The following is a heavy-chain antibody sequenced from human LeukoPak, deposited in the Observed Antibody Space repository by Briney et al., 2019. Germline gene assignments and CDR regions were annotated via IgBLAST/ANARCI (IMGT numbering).Heavy chain of an antibody. CDR1: GSSLSTYF. Sequence: PSETLSLTCSVSGSSLSTYFWAWIRQPQGRELQFIGYIAPTGSTNYNPSLKGRVSMSVDTSKTRFSLNLYSVTAADTAIYYCARHQTGYSYPLDIWGLGTTVTVSS. D-gene: IGHD5-18*01. J-gene: IGHJ3*02. V-gene: IGHV4-4*09. CDR2: IAPTGST. CDR3: ARHQTGYSYPLDI.